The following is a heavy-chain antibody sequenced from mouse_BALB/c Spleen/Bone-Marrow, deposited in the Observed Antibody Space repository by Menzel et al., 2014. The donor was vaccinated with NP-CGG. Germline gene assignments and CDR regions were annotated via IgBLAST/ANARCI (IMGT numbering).Heavy chain of an antibody. CDR3: TRSNYGYWYFDV. V-gene: IGHV1S81*02. D-gene: IGHD1-1*01. CDR2: INPINGGT. J-gene: IGHJ1*01. CDR1: GYTFTSYY. Sequence: QVQLKQSGAELVKPGAPVKLSCKASGYTFTSYYMYWVRQRPGQGLEWIGEINPINGGTKISEKFKSRATLTVDKSSSTAFMQLSTLTSEDSAVYYCTRSNYGYWYFDVWGAGTTVTVSS.